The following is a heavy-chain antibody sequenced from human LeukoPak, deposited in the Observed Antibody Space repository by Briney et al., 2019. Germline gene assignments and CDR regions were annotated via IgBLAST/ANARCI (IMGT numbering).Heavy chain of an antibody. CDR1: GFTFSSYA. CDR3: ARDPLRYFHWSSLRAYFDY. CDR2: ISYDGSNK. D-gene: IGHD3-9*01. V-gene: IGHV3-30*04. J-gene: IGHJ4*02. Sequence: GGSLRLSCAASGFTFSSYAMHWVRQAPGKGLEWAAVISYDGSNKYYADSVKGRVTISRDNSKHTLYLQMNSLRAEDTAVYYCARDPLRYFHWSSLRAYFDYWGQGTLVSVSS.